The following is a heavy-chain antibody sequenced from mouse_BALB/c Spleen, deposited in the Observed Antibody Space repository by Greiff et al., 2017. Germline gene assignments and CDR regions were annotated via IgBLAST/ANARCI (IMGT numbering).Heavy chain of an antibody. CDR3: ARKYGNYYFDY. CDR2: ISSGGST. CDR1: GFTFSSYA. Sequence: EVQVVESGGGLVKPGGSLKLSCAASGFTFSSYAMSWVRQTPEKRLEWVASISSGGSTYYPDSVKGRFTISRDNARNILYLQMSSLRSEDTAMYYCARKYGNYYFDYWGQGTTLTVSS. V-gene: IGHV5-6-5*01. D-gene: IGHD2-10*02. J-gene: IGHJ2*01.